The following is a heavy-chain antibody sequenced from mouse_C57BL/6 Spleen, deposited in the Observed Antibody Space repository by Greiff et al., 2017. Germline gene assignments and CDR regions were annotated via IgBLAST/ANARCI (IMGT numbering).Heavy chain of an antibody. D-gene: IGHD4-1*01. CDR1: GYSFTGYY. V-gene: IGHV1-42*01. CDR3: ARSHHWDGGYFDY. Sequence: VQLKESGPELVKPGASVKISCKASGYSFTGYYMNWVKQSPEKSLEWIGEINPSTGGTTYNQKFKAKATLTVDKSSSTAYMQLKSLTSEDSAVYYCARSHHWDGGYFDYWGKGTTLTVSS. CDR2: INPSTGGT. J-gene: IGHJ2*01.